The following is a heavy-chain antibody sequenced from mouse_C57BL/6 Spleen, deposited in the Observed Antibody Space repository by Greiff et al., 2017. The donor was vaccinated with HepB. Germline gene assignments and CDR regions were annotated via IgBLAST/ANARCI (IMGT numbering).Heavy chain of an antibody. CDR3: ARRGWYFDV. Sequence: VQLQQSGPELVKPGASVKISCKASGYTFTDYYMNWVKQSHGKSLEGIGDINPNNGGTSYNQKFKGKATLTVDKSSSTAYMELRSLTSEDSAVYYCARRGWYFDVWGTGTTVTVSS. CDR1: GYTFTDYY. J-gene: IGHJ1*03. V-gene: IGHV1-26*01. CDR2: INPNNGGT.